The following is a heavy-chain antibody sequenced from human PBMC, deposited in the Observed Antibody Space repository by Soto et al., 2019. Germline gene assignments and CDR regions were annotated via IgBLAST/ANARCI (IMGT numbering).Heavy chain of an antibody. CDR3: ARGLGELLRY. D-gene: IGHD1-26*01. CDR2: IIPIFGTA. CDR1: GGTFSSYA. V-gene: IGHV1-69*05. Sequence: SVKVSCKASGGTFSSYAISWVRQAPGQGLEWMGGIIPIFGTANYAQKLQGRVTMTTDTSTSTAYMELRSLRSDDTAVYYCARGLGELLRYWGQGTLVTVSS. J-gene: IGHJ4*02.